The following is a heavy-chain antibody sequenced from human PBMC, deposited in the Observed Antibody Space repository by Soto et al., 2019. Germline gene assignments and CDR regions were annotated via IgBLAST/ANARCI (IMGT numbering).Heavy chain of an antibody. CDR2: IIPIFGTA. CDR3: AGGIAAADNYYYGMDV. D-gene: IGHD6-13*01. V-gene: IGHV1-69*13. J-gene: IGHJ6*02. CDR1: GVTFSSYA. Sequence: SVKVSCKASGVTFSSYAISWVRQAPGQGLEWMGGIIPIFGTANYAQKFQGRVTITADESTSTAYMELSSLRSEDTAVYYCAGGIAAADNYYYGMDVWGQGTTVTVSS.